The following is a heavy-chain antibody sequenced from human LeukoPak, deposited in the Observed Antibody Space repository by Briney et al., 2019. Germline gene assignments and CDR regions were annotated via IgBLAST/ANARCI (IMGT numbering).Heavy chain of an antibody. D-gene: IGHD1-26*01. CDR2: INHSGST. V-gene: IGHV4-34*01. CDR3: ARSVLGIDY. J-gene: IGHJ4*02. Sequence: NPSETLSLTCAVYGGSFSGYYWSWIRQPPGKGLEWIGEINHSGSTNYNPSLKSRVTISVDTSKNQFSLKLSSVTAADTAVYYCARSVLGIDYWGQGTLVTVSS. CDR1: GGSFSGYY.